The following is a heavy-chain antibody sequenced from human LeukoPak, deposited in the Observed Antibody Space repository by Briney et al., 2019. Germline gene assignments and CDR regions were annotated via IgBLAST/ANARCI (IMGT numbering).Heavy chain of an antibody. V-gene: IGHV3-23*01. CDR1: GFTFSTSA. J-gene: IGHJ4*02. D-gene: IGHD5-12*01. CDR3: ARGAYSGYDLVY. CDR2: ISDNGGST. Sequence: GGSLRLSCEVFGFTFSTSAMSWVRQAPGKGPEWVSAISDNGGSTYYGDSVKGRFTISRDSSKNTLYLQMSSLRAEDTAVYYCARGAYSGYDLVYWGQGTLVTVSS.